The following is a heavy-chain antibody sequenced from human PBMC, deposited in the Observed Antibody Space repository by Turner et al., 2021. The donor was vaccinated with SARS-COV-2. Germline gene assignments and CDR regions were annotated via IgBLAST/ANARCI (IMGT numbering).Heavy chain of an antibody. CDR1: GDSISSSPYH. D-gene: IGHD3-10*01. CDR3: AIQRPYGSGSYAPFYFDY. J-gene: IGHJ4*02. V-gene: IGHV4-39*01. Sequence: QLQLQESGPALVKPSETLSLTCTVSGDSISSSPYHWRWIRQPPGKGLEWIGRIYYSGNTDYNPSLKSRVAISVDTSKNQLSLRLSSVTAADTAVYYCAIQRPYGSGSYAPFYFDYWGRGTLVTVSS. CDR2: IYYSGNT.